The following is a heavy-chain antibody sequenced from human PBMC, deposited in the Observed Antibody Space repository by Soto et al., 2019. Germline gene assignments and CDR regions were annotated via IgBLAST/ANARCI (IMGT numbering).Heavy chain of an antibody. V-gene: IGHV4-4*02. Sequence: QVQLQESGPGLVKPSETLSLSCAVSGFSITSTDWWSWVRQPPGKGLQWIGEVSLGGGANYNPSLKSRVTISVDNSKNQFSLTLNSVTAADTAVYFCAGSTADTTLKASSFWGQGTLVTVSS. CDR3: AGSTADTTLKASSF. D-gene: IGHD4-4*01. CDR1: GFSITSTDW. J-gene: IGHJ4*02. CDR2: VSLGGGA.